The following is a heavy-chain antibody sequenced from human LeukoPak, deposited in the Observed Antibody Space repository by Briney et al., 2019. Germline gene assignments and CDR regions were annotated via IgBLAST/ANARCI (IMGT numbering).Heavy chain of an antibody. Sequence: PSETLSLTCTVSGGSISSGSYYWSWIRQPAGKGLEWIGRIYTSGSTNYNPSLKSRVTISVDTSKNQFSLKLSSVTAADTAVYYCARTTNGERRDAFDIWGQGTMVIVSS. CDR2: IYTSGST. CDR3: ARTTNGERRDAFDI. J-gene: IGHJ3*02. V-gene: IGHV4-61*02. CDR1: GGSISSGSYY. D-gene: IGHD2-8*01.